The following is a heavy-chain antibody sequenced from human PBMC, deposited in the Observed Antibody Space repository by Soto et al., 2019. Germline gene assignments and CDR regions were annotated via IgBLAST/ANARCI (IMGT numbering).Heavy chain of an antibody. V-gene: IGHV4-4*07. CDR3: ARDGMTTGDT. CDR2: VFSSVSA. Sequence: NPSETLSLTCIVSGVSVTSYTWSWVRQPANKGLEWIGRVFSSVSATYNPSLKSRVSISMDTAENRIPLKLDSVTAADAGVYFCARDGMTTGDTWGPGTLVTVSS. D-gene: IGHD2-21*02. CDR1: GVSVTSYT. J-gene: IGHJ4*02.